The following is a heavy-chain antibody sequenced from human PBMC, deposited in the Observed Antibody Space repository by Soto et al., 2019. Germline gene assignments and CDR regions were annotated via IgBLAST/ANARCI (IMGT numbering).Heavy chain of an antibody. CDR1: GGSISSSNW. D-gene: IGHD3-3*01. CDR3: ARESSPGITIFGVVTRGYYFDY. Sequence: NPSETLSLTCAVSGGSISSSNWWSWVRQPPGKGLEWIGEIYHSGSTNYNPSLKSRVTISVDKSKNQFSLKLSSVTAADTAVYYCARESSPGITIFGVVTRGYYFDYWGQGTLVTVSS. J-gene: IGHJ4*02. V-gene: IGHV4-4*02. CDR2: IYHSGST.